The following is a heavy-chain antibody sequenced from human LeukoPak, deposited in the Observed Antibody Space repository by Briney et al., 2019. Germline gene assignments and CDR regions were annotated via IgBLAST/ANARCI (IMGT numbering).Heavy chain of an antibody. D-gene: IGHD3-10*01. CDR3: ARERAYGSGSYYSGWFDP. Sequence: TGGSLRLSCAASGFTFSSYWMHWVRQAPGKGLVRVSRINSDGSSTSYADSVKGRFTISRDNAKNTLYLQMNSLRAEDTAVYYCARERAYGSGSYYSGWFDPWGQGTLVTVSS. CDR1: GFTFSSYW. CDR2: INSDGSST. J-gene: IGHJ5*02. V-gene: IGHV3-74*01.